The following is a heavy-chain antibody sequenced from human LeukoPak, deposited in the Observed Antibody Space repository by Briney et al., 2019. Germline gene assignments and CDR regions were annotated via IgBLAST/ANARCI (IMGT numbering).Heavy chain of an antibody. CDR2: VTREGSTT. V-gene: IGHV3-74*01. Sequence: GASLRPSCAAPGINIRCNWMRWVRQPGGSGLVWVVRVTREGSTTTYPSSVGGRFIFSRDNAKTLLYLQMHGLRAEDTAVYYCARDAPTGRTKFEHWGQGTLVTVSS. D-gene: IGHD1-14*01. J-gene: IGHJ1*01. CDR1: GINIRCNW. CDR3: ARDAPTGRTKFEH.